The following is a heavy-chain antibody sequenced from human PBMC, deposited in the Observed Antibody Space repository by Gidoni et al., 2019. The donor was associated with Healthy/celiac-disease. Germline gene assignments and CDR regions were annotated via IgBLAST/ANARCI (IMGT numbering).Heavy chain of an antibody. J-gene: IGHJ3*02. D-gene: IGHD1-1*01. Sequence: EVQLVASGGGWVQPGRSLRLSCADSGFTFDDYAMHWVRQAPGKGLEWVSGISWNSGSIGYADSVKGRFTISRDNAKNSLYLQMNSLRAEDTALYYCAKDKIRGPALEPELEAAFDIWGQGTMVTVSS. CDR3: AKDKIRGPALEPELEAAFDI. CDR1: GFTFDDYA. V-gene: IGHV3-9*01. CDR2: ISWNSGSI.